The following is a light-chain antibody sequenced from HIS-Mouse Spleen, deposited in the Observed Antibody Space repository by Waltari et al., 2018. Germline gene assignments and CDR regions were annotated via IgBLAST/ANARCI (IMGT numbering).Light chain of an antibody. CDR3: QAWDSSYSV. CDR2: QDS. V-gene: IGLV3-1*01. J-gene: IGLJ2*01. Sequence: SYELTQPPSVSVSPGQTASITCSGATLGDKYACWYQQKPGQSPGLVIYQDSKRPSGIPERFSGSNSGNTATLTISGTQAMDEADYYCQAWDSSYSVFGGGTKLTVL. CDR1: TLGDKY.